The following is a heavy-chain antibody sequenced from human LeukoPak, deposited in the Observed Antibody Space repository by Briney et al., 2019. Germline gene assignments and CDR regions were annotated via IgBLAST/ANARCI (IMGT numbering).Heavy chain of an antibody. V-gene: IGHV3-30*18. J-gene: IGHJ4*02. CDR1: GFTFSSYG. CDR3: AKAGGLPIAAAGLDY. CDR2: ISYDGSNK. D-gene: IGHD6-13*01. Sequence: GGSLRLSCAASGFTFSSYGMHWVRQAPGKGLEWVAVISYDGSNKYYADSVKGRFTISRDNSKNTLYLQMNSLRAEDTAVYYCAKAGGLPIAAAGLDYWGQGTLVTVSS.